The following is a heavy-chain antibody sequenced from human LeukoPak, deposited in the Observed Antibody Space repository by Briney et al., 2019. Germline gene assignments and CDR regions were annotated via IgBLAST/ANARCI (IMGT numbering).Heavy chain of an antibody. CDR1: GASMRGETHY. D-gene: IGHD3-9*01. Sequence: SQTLSLTCNVSGASMRGETHYWSWLRQHPGKGLEWIGYIYYSGSTYYNPSLKSRVTISVDTSKNQFSLKLSSVTAADTAVYYCARAGGPYYDILTGYRTNTGFDPWGQGTLVTVSS. J-gene: IGHJ5*02. V-gene: IGHV4-31*03. CDR3: ARAGGPYYDILTGYRTNTGFDP. CDR2: IYYSGST.